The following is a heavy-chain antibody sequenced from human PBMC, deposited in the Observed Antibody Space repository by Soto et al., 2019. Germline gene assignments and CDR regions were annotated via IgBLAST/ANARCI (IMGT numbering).Heavy chain of an antibody. CDR1: GFTFSSYS. J-gene: IGHJ3*02. CDR2: ISSSSSYI. V-gene: IGHV3-21*01. D-gene: IGHD2-2*01. Sequence: GGSLRLSCAASGFTFSSYSMNWVRQAPGKGLEWVSSISSSSSYIYYADSVKGRFTISRDNAKNSLYLQMNSLRAEDAAVYYCASPTLGYCSSTSCDAFDIWGQGTMVTVSS. CDR3: ASPTLGYCSSTSCDAFDI.